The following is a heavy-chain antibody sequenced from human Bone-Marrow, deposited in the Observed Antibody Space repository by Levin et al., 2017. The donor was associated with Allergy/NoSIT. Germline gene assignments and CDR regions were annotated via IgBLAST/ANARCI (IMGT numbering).Heavy chain of an antibody. CDR3: VRDGYNWVHFDY. D-gene: IGHD5-24*01. J-gene: IGHJ4*02. CDR2: INSDGSET. V-gene: IGHV3-74*01. Sequence: PGGSLRLSCAASGFTFSTYWMHWVRQAPGKGLVWVSRINSDGSETPYADSVKGRFTISRDNAKNTLYLQMNSLRAEDTAVYYCVRDGYNWVHFDYWGQGTLVSVSS. CDR1: GFTFSTYW.